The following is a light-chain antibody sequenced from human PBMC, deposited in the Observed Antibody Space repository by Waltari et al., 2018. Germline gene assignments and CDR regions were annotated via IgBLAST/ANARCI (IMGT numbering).Light chain of an antibody. CDR2: EVT. J-gene: IGLJ1*01. V-gene: IGLV2-14*01. CDR1: SSDVGTYNY. CDR3: SSYTSATTLVV. Sequence: QSALTQPASVSGSPGQSIPIPCTGTSSDVGTYNYVAWYQQYPGKAPTLVLYEVTNRPSWFSDRFSVSKSGSTASLTISGLQPDDVAHDYCSSYTSATTLVVFGPGTWVTV.